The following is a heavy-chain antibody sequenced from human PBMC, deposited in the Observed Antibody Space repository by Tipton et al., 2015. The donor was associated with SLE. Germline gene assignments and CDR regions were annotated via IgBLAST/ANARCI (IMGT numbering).Heavy chain of an antibody. CDR1: GGSISSGGYS. CDR2: IYHSGST. CDR3: ARGGYYDSSGYFHY. V-gene: IGHV4-30-2*01. J-gene: IGHJ4*02. D-gene: IGHD3-22*01. Sequence: TLSLTCAVSGGSISSGGYSWSWIRQPPGKGLEWIGYIYHSGSTYYNPSLKSRVTISVDRSKNQFSLKLSSVTAADTAVYYCARGGYYDSSGYFHYWGQGTLVTVSS.